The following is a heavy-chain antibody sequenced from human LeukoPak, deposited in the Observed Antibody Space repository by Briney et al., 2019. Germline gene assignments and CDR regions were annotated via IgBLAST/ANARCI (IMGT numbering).Heavy chain of an antibody. CDR1: GGSITSYY. J-gene: IGHJ4*02. D-gene: IGHD6-19*01. V-gene: IGHV4-59*01. Sequence: PSETLSLTCTVSGGSITSYYWSWIRQPPGKGLEWIGYIYYSGSTNYNPSLKSRVTISVDTSKNQFSLKLSSMTAADTAVYYCARVSYGSGWLPFDYWGQGTLVTVSS. CDR3: ARVSYGSGWLPFDY. CDR2: IYYSGST.